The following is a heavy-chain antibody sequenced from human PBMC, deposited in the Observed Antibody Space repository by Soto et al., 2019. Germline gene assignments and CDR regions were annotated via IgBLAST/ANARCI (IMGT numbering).Heavy chain of an antibody. J-gene: IGHJ4*02. CDR3: ARGGLGSYLLDS. Sequence: EVQLVESGGGLVQPGGSLRLSCAASGFTFSSYWIHWVRQAPGKGLVWVSRIKGVEYSKDYADSIRGRFTISRDNARNTVYLQMNSLRVEETAVYYCARGGLGSYLLDSWGQGTLVTVSS. CDR1: GFTFSSYW. D-gene: IGHD3-10*01. V-gene: IGHV3-74*01. CDR2: IKGVEYSK.